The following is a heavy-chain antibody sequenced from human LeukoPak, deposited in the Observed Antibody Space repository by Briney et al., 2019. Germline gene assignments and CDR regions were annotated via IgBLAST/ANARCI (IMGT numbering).Heavy chain of an antibody. V-gene: IGHV4-59*01. CDR3: ARSRSGYSYDHAAFEI. Sequence: TSETLSLTCTVSGGSNSTYYWSWIRQPPGKGLEWIAYIDYRGSTTYNPSLRSRVTISVDTSRNQFSLKLSSVTAADTAVYYCARSRSGYSYDHAAFEIWGQGTMVTVSS. CDR1: GGSNSTYY. CDR2: IDYRGST. J-gene: IGHJ3*02. D-gene: IGHD5-18*01.